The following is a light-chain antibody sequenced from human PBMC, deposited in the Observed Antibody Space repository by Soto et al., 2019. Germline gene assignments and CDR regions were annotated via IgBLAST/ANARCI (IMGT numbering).Light chain of an antibody. CDR1: QTISNY. V-gene: IGKV1-39*01. Sequence: DIQMTQSPSSLSASVGDRVTITCRASQTISNYVNWYQQEPGEAPKLLIHAASSLQGGVPSRFSGSGSGTDFTLTISSLQHEDFATYYCQQTYKTPLTFGGGTKVEI. CDR3: QQTYKTPLT. J-gene: IGKJ4*01. CDR2: AAS.